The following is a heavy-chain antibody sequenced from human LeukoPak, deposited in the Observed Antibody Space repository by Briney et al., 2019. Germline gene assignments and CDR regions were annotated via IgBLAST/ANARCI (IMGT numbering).Heavy chain of an antibody. CDR2: ISSSGSTI. D-gene: IGHD2-2*02. Sequence: GGSLRLSCAASGFTFSDYYMSWIRQAPGKGLEWVSYISSSGSTIYYADSVKGRFTISRDNAKNSLYLQINSLRAEDTAVYYCGLYCSSTSCYTGYFDYWGQGTLVTVSS. V-gene: IGHV3-11*04. CDR3: GLYCSSTSCYTGYFDY. CDR1: GFTFSDYY. J-gene: IGHJ4*02.